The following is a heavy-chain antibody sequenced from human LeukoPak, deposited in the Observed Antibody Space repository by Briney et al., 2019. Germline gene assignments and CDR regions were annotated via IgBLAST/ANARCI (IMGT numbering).Heavy chain of an antibody. J-gene: IGHJ4*02. CDR1: GYTFTGYY. CDR2: INPNSGGT. Sequence: ASVQVSCKASGYTFTGYYIHWVRQAPGQGLEWMGWINPNSGGTNYAQKFQGRVTMTRDTSISTAYMELSRLRSDDTAVYYCAREMVRGPGPFDYWGQGTLVTVSS. D-gene: IGHD3-10*01. V-gene: IGHV1-2*02. CDR3: AREMVRGPGPFDY.